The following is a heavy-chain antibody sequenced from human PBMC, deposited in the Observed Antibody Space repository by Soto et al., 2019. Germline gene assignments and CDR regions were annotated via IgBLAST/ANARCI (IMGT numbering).Heavy chain of an antibody. CDR2: IYYSGST. V-gene: IGHV4-31*03. CDR1: GGSISSGGYY. Sequence: QVQLQESGPGLVKPSQTLSLTCTVSGGSISSGGYYWSWIRQHPGKGLEWIGYIYYSGSTYYNPSPKSRVTISVDTSKNQFPLKLSSVTAADTAVYSCARAPRVLLWFGESTGSYYFDYWGQGTLVTVSS. CDR3: ARAPRVLLWFGESTGSYYFDY. D-gene: IGHD3-10*01. J-gene: IGHJ4*02.